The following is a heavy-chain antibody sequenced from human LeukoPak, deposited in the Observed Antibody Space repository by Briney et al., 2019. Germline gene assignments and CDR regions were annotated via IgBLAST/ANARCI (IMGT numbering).Heavy chain of an antibody. V-gene: IGHV4-34*01. CDR3: ASSSWYRSSQS. D-gene: IGHD6-13*01. CDR1: GGSFSDYY. CDR2: INHSGST. Sequence: SETLSLTCAVYGGSFSDYYWSWIRQPPGKGLEWIGEINHSGSTNYNPSLKSRVTISVDTSKTQFSLKLSSVTAADTAVYYCASSSWYRSSQSWGQGTLVTVSS. J-gene: IGHJ4*02.